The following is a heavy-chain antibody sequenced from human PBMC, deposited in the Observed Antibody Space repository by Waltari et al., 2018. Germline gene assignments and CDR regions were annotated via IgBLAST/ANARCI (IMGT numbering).Heavy chain of an antibody. CDR3: ARGGFSSSWYREPHFDY. Sequence: QVQLQESGPGLVKPSETLSLTCTVSGYSISSGYYWGSIRQPPGTGLEGIGSIYHSGSTYYNPSLKSRVTISVDTSKNQFSLKLSSVTAADTAVYYCARGGFSSSWYREPHFDYWGQGTLVTVSS. J-gene: IGHJ4*02. V-gene: IGHV4-38-2*02. CDR2: IYHSGST. CDR1: GYSISSGYY. D-gene: IGHD6-13*01.